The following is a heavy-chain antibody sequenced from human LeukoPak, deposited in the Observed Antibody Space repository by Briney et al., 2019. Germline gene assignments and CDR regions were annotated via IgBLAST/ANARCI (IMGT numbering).Heavy chain of an antibody. D-gene: IGHD3-22*01. J-gene: IGHJ5*02. CDR3: ARDGTPYYYDNSSYCGIDH. Sequence: GGSLRLSCAASGFTFSSYGMHWVRQAPGKGLEWVALIWFDRSNSYDGSSKHYADSVKGRFTISRDNSKNTLYLQMNSLRAEDTAVYYCARDGTPYYYDNSSYCGIDHWGQGTLVTVSS. V-gene: IGHV3-48*01. CDR2: IWFDRSNSYDGSSK. CDR1: GFTFSSYG.